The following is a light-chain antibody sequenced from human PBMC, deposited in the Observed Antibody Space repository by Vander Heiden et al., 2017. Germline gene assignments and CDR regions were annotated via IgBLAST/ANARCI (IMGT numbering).Light chain of an antibody. CDR1: SYNIGNNY. J-gene: IGLJ3*02. Sequence: SFLSHPPSVSPPPRPKVTMSCSGSSYNIGNNYVSWYQQFQGTTPKLLISDNNKRPTGTPDRFSGSKSGTSATLGITGLQTGDEADYYCSTWDTSLSAVVFGGGTKVNVL. CDR2: DNN. CDR3: STWDTSLSAVV. V-gene: IGLV1-51*01.